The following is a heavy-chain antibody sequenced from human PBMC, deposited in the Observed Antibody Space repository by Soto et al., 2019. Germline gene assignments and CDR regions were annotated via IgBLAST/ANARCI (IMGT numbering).Heavy chain of an antibody. Sequence: QPGGSLRLSCAASGFTFSSYGMHWVRQAPGKGLEWVAVIWYDGSNKYYADSVKGRFTISRDNSKNTLYLQMNSLRAEDTAVYYCARSSTMIVRGMDVWGQGTTVTVSS. J-gene: IGHJ6*02. CDR2: IWYDGSNK. CDR1: GFTFSSYG. V-gene: IGHV3-33*01. CDR3: ARSSTMIVRGMDV. D-gene: IGHD3-22*01.